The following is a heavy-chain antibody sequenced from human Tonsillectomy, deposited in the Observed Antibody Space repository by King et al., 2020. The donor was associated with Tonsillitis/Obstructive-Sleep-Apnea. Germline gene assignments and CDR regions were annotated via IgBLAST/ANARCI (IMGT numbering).Heavy chain of an antibody. CDR2: FDPEDGET. Sequence: QLVQSGAEVKKPGASVKVSCKVSGYTLTELSMHWVRQAPGKGLEWMGGFDPEDGETIYAQKFQGRVTMTEDTSTDTAYMELSSLRSEDTAVYYCATLKGPRDYYDFWSGYYFDYWGQGTLVTVSA. CDR3: ATLKGPRDYYDFWSGYYFDY. D-gene: IGHD3-3*01. J-gene: IGHJ4*02. V-gene: IGHV1-24*01. CDR1: GYTLTELS.